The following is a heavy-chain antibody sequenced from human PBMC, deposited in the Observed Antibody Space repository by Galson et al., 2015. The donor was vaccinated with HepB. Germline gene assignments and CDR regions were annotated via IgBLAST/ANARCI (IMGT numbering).Heavy chain of an antibody. D-gene: IGHD3-10*01. Sequence: SLRLSCAASGFTVSSNYMSWVRQAPGKGLEWVSVIYSGGSTYYADSVKGRFTISRDNSKNTLYLQMNSLRAEDTAVYYCASVSSRDIWFGASMIDYWGQGTLVTVSS. J-gene: IGHJ4*02. CDR3: ASVSSRDIWFGASMIDY. V-gene: IGHV3-66*02. CDR1: GFTVSSNY. CDR2: IYSGGST.